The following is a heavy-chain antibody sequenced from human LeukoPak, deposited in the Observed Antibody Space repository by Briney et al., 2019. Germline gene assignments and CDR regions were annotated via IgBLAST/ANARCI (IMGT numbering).Heavy chain of an antibody. CDR2: IYYSGST. V-gene: IGHV4-30-4*08. CDR3: ARAIRDRDYVWGSYRYTFDY. J-gene: IGHJ4*02. D-gene: IGHD3-16*02. CDR1: GGSISSGGYF. Sequence: SETLSLTCTVSGGSISSGGYFWTWIRQPPGKGLEWIGYIYYSGSTYYNPSLKSRVTISVDTSKNQFSLKLSSVTAADTAVYYCARAIRDRDYVWGSYRYTFDYWGQGTLVTVSS.